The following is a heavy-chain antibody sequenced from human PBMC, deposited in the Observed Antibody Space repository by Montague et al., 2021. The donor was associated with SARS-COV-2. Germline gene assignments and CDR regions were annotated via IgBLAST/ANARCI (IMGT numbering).Heavy chain of an antibody. CDR3: ARGTQRVFTYDYDSSGYARDD. V-gene: IGHV4-34*01. J-gene: IGHJ4*02. CDR2: INHSGST. D-gene: IGHD3-22*01. Sequence: SETLSLTCAVYGGSFSGYYWSWIRQPPGKGLEWIGEINHSGSTKYNPSLKSRVTITVDTYKNQFSLKLSSVTVADTAVYYCARGTQRVFTYDYDSSGYARDDWGQGTTVTVSS. CDR1: GGSFSGYY.